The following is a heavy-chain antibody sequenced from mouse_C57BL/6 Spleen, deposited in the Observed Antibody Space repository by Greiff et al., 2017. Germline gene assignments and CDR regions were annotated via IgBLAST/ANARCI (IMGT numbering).Heavy chain of an antibody. Sequence: VQLQQPGAELVKPGASVKLSCKASGYTFTSYWMHWVKQRPGQGLEWIGMIHPNSGSTNYNEKFKSKATLTVDKSSSTAYMQLSSLTSEDSAVYSCARPSGGSHWYFDVWGTGTTVTVSS. V-gene: IGHV1-64*01. CDR3: ARPSGGSHWYFDV. CDR1: GYTFTSYW. J-gene: IGHJ1*03. CDR2: IHPNSGST. D-gene: IGHD1-1*02.